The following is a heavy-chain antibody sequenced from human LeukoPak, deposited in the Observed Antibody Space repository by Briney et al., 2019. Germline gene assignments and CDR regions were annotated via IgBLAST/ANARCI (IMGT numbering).Heavy chain of an antibody. CDR3: ARRGVSSSWYFDY. D-gene: IGHD6-13*01. CDR1: GGSISSSNW. V-gene: IGHV4-4*02. J-gene: IGHJ4*02. CDR2: IYHSGST. Sequence: PSGTLSLTCAVSGGSISSSNWWSWVRQPPGKGLEWIGEIYHSGSTNYNPSLKSRVTISVDKSNNQFSLHLNSVTPEDTAVYYCARRGVSSSWYFDYWGQGTLVTVSS.